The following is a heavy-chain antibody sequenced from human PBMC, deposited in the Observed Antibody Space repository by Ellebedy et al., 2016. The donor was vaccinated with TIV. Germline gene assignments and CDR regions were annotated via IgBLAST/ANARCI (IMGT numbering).Heavy chain of an antibody. CDR2: IGTAGDT. J-gene: IGHJ6*02. Sequence: GGSLRLSXAASGFTFSSYDIHWVRQATGKGLEWVSAIGTAGDTYYPGSVKGRFTISRENAKNSLYLQMNSLRAGDTAVYYCARSYYYYYGMDVWGQGTTVTVSS. V-gene: IGHV3-13*01. CDR1: GFTFSSYD. CDR3: ARSYYYYYGMDV.